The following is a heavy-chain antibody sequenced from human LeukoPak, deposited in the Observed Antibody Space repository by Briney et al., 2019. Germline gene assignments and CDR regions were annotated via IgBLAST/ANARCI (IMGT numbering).Heavy chain of an antibody. Sequence: GASVKVSCKASGYTFTNNDIHWVRQATGQGLVWMGWMNPNSDDTGYAQKFQGRVTMTEDTSTDTAYMELSSLRSEDTAVYYCATDLFGYCSSTSCYPHDYWGQGTLVTVSS. CDR3: ATDLFGYCSSTSCYPHDY. J-gene: IGHJ4*02. V-gene: IGHV1-8*01. CDR1: GYTFTNND. CDR2: MNPNSDDT. D-gene: IGHD2-2*03.